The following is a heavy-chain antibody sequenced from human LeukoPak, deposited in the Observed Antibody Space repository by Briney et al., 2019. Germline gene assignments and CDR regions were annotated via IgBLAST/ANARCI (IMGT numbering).Heavy chain of an antibody. CDR3: ARRSSSWLKLFDY. J-gene: IGHJ4*02. Sequence: SETLSLTCAVYGGSFSGYYWSWIRQPPGKGLEWIGEINHSGNTNYNPSLKSRVTISVDTSKNQFSLKLSSVTAADTAVYYCARRSSSWLKLFDYWGQGTLVTVSS. CDR1: GGSFSGYY. V-gene: IGHV4-34*01. CDR2: INHSGNT. D-gene: IGHD6-13*01.